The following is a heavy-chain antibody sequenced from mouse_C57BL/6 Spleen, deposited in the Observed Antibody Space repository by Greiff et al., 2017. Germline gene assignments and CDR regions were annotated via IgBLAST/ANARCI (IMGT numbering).Heavy chain of an antibody. D-gene: IGHD1-1*01. V-gene: IGHV1-59*01. CDR2: IDPSDSYT. Sequence: QVQLQQSGAELVRPGTSVKLSCKASGYTFTSYWMHWVKQRPGQGLEWIGVIDPSDSYTNYNQKFKGKATLTVDTSSSTAYMQLSSLTSEDAAVYYSARSDYYGSGPGYFDVWGTGTTVTVSS. CDR3: ARSDYYGSGPGYFDV. J-gene: IGHJ1*03. CDR1: GYTFTSYW.